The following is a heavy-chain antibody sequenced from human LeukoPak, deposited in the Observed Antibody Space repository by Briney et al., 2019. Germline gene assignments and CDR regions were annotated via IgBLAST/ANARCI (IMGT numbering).Heavy chain of an antibody. CDR1: GYTFTSFD. V-gene: IGHV1-8*01. D-gene: IGHD3-10*01. Sequence: GASVKVSCKASGYTFTSFDFNWVRQATGQGLEWMGWMKSNNGHTGYAQKFQGRVTMTRDTSISTAYMELSSLRSEDTAVYYCARRYYYGSGSYYWSRFDPWGQGTLVTVSS. CDR3: ARRYYYGSGSYYWSRFDP. CDR2: MKSNNGHT. J-gene: IGHJ5*02.